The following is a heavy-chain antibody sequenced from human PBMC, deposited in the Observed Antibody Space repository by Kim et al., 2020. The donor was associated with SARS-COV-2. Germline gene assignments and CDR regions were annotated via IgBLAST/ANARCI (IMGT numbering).Heavy chain of an antibody. J-gene: IGHJ4*02. Sequence: STYNADSVEDRFTISRDDSENTVYLQMNSLRAEDTAVYFCAREPSTYFDYWGQGTLVTVSS. V-gene: IGHV3-66*01. CDR2: ST. CDR3: AREPSTYFDY.